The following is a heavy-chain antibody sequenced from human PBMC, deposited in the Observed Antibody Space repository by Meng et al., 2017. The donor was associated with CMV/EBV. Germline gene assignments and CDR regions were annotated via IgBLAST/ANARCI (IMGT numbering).Heavy chain of an antibody. CDR3: ASLGAYSSGPFDY. D-gene: IGHD3-22*01. V-gene: IGHV4-39*06. CDR1: GGSISSSSYY. Sequence: RLQLTDSGPGRGKPSDALSLTCTVSGGSISSSSYYWGWIRQPPGKGLELIGSIYYSGSTNYNPSLKSRVTISVDTSKNQFSLKLSSVTAADTAVYYCASLGAYSSGPFDYWGQGTLVTVSS. J-gene: IGHJ4*02. CDR2: IYYSGST.